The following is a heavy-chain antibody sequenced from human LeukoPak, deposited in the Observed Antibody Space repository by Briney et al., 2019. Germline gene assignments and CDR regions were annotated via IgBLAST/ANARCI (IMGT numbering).Heavy chain of an antibody. CDR2: ISYDGSNK. V-gene: IGHV3-30*03. CDR1: GFTFSSYG. Sequence: PGRSLRLSCAASGFTFSSYGMHWVHQAPGKGLEWVAVISYDGSNKYYADSVKGRFTISRDNSKNTLYLQMNSLRVEDTAVYYCARDLYSSGWIYYYYGMDVWGQGTTVTVSS. CDR3: ARDLYSSGWIYYYYGMDV. D-gene: IGHD6-19*01. J-gene: IGHJ6*02.